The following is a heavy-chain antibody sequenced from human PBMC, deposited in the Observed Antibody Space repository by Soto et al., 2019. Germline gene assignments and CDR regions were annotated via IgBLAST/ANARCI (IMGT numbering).Heavy chain of an antibody. Sequence: PGESLKISCAASGFTVSGNYMMWVRQAPGKGLEWVSAIYSDDTTYYADSVKGRFTISRDNSKNTLYLQMYSLRAADTATYYCVSYYDSSGYTDYCGQGTLVTVSS. D-gene: IGHD3-22*01. V-gene: IGHV3-66*01. CDR3: VSYYDSSGYTDY. J-gene: IGHJ4*02. CDR2: IYSDDTT. CDR1: GFTVSGNY.